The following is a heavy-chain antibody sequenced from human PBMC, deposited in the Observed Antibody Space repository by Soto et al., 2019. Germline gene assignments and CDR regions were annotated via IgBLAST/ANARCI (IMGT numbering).Heavy chain of an antibody. Sequence: PGGSLRLSCAASGFTFSSYGMHWVRQAPGKGLEWVAVIWYDGSNKYYADSVKGRFTISRDNSKNTLYLQMNSLRAEDTAVYYCARDDLTRYYDSSGYPSDAFDIWGQGTMVTVSS. CDR2: IWYDGSNK. D-gene: IGHD3-22*01. CDR1: GFTFSSYG. CDR3: ARDDLTRYYDSSGYPSDAFDI. V-gene: IGHV3-33*01. J-gene: IGHJ3*02.